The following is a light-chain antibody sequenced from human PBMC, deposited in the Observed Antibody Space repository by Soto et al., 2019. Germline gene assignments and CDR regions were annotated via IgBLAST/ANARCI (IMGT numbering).Light chain of an antibody. CDR3: SSYTTSSTLYVV. Sequence: QSALTQPASVSGSPGQSITISCTGTSSDVGGYNYVSWYQQHPGKAPKLMIYDVSNRPSGVSNRFSGSKSGNTASLTISGLQAEDEADYCSSYTTSSTLYVVFGGGTKLTVL. CDR2: DVS. V-gene: IGLV2-14*01. J-gene: IGLJ2*01. CDR1: SSDVGGYNY.